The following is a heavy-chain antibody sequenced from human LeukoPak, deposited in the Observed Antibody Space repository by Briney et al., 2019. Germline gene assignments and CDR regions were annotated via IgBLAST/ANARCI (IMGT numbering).Heavy chain of an antibody. CDR3: ARGPPHRIAAAGL. CDR1: GYTFTGYY. D-gene: IGHD6-13*01. J-gene: IGHJ4*02. CDR2: INPNSGGT. Sequence: ASVKVSCKASGYTFTGYYMHWVRQAPGQGLEWMGWINPNSGGTNYAQKFQGRVTMTRDTSISTAYMELSRLRSDDTAVYYCARGPPHRIAAAGLWGQGTLVTVSS. V-gene: IGHV1-2*02.